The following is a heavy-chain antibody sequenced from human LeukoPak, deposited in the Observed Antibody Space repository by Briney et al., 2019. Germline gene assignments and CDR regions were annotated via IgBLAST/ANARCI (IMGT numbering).Heavy chain of an antibody. CDR2: IYPSDSDT. V-gene: IGHV5-51*01. J-gene: IGHJ6*02. CDR3: VRLILYFSGMDV. D-gene: IGHD3-16*01. CDR1: GYSFTTNW. Sequence: GESLKISCKGSGYSFTTNWIGWVRQMPGKGLEWMGLIYPSDSDTRYSPSFQGQVTISADKSISTAYLQWRSLKASDSAIYYCVRLILYFSGMDVWGQGTTVIVSS.